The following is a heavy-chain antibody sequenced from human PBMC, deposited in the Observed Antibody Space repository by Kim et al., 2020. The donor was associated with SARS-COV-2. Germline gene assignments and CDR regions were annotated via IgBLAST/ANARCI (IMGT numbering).Heavy chain of an antibody. D-gene: IGHD5-12*01. Sequence: VKGRFTISRDNSKNTLYLQMNSLRAEDTAVYYCARDHQEVSSGYDGGNDYWGQGTLVTVSS. V-gene: IGHV3-30*01. J-gene: IGHJ4*02. CDR3: ARDHQEVSSGYDGGNDY.